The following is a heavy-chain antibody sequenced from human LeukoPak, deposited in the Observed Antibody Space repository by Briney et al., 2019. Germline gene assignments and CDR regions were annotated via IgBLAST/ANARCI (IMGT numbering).Heavy chain of an antibody. CDR3: ARPRTYCSSTSCYSLGRAAFDI. V-gene: IGHV5-51*01. CDR1: GYSFTSYW. CDR2: IYPGDSDT. D-gene: IGHD2-2*01. Sequence: GESLQISFKGSGYSFTSYWIGWVRPMPGKGLEWMGIIYPGDSDTRYSPSFQGQVTISADKSISTAYLQWSSLKASDTAMYYCARPRTYCSSTSCYSLGRAAFDIWGQGTMVTVSS. J-gene: IGHJ3*02.